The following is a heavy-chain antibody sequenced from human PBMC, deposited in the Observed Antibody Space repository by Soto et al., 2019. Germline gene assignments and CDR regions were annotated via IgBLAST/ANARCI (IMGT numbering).Heavy chain of an antibody. J-gene: IGHJ6*03. CDR2: INHSGST. CDR3: ARGTTGSITPVPYGSGSQIKRYYYYYMDV. CDR1: GGSFSGYY. Sequence: PSETLSLTCAVYGGSFSGYYWSWIRQPPGKGLEWIGEINHSGSTNYNPSLKSRVTISVDTSKNQFSLKLSSVTAADTAVYYCARGTTGSITPVPYGSGSQIKRYYYYYMDVWGKGTTVTVSS. D-gene: IGHD3-10*01. V-gene: IGHV4-34*01.